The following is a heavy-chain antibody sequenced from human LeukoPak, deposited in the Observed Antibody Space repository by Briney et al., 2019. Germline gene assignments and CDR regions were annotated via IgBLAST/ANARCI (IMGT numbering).Heavy chain of an antibody. CDR3: ASDTMFGEVIFDY. V-gene: IGHV3-23*01. CDR1: GFTFSDFA. D-gene: IGHD3-3*01. Sequence: PGGSLRLSCAASGFTFSDFAMSWVRQAPGRGLAWVSAISVTGGSTYYADSVKGRFTISRDNSQNILYLQMNSLRAEDTATYYCASDTMFGEVIFDYWGQGTLATVFS. CDR2: ISVTGGST. J-gene: IGHJ4*02.